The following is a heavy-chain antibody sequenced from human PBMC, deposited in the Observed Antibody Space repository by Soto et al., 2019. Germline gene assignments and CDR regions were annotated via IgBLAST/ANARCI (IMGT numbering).Heavy chain of an antibody. V-gene: IGHV1-69*12. CDR1: GGTFSNHA. CDR3: AREVASDGTVREDVFDF. D-gene: IGHD1-7*01. CDR2: IIPIFSTT. J-gene: IGHJ3*01. Sequence: QVHLVQSGAEVKKPGSSVKVSCKAPGGTFSNHAINWVRQAPGQGLEWMGRIIPIFSTTNYAQKFQGRVTMTADESTLTAYLELGSRKQDYTVVYYCAREVASDGTVREDVFDFWGQGTLVTVSS.